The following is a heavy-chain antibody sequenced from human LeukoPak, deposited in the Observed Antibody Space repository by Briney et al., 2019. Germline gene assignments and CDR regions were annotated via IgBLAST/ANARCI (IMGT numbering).Heavy chain of an antibody. CDR3: ARDRAVAGLFDY. D-gene: IGHD6-19*01. V-gene: IGHV3-48*04. Sequence: GGSLRLFCEAFDFTFSSYNMNWVRQAPGKGLEWLSYISLRGDTTFYADSVKGRFTISRDNAKNSLYLQMNSLRAEDTAVYYCARDRAVAGLFDYWGQGTLVTVSS. J-gene: IGHJ4*02. CDR2: ISLRGDTT. CDR1: DFTFSSYN.